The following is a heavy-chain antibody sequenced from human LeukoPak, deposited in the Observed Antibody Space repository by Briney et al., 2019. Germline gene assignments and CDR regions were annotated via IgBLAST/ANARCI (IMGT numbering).Heavy chain of an antibody. D-gene: IGHD2-2*01. CDR2: INPNSGGT. J-gene: IGHJ4*02. Sequence: ASVKVSCKASGYTFIGYYMHWVRQAPGQGLEWMGRINPNSGGTNYAQKFQGRVTMTRDTSISTAYMELSRLRSDDTAVYYCARDRGYCSSTSCLRDDYWGQGTLVTVSS. V-gene: IGHV1-2*06. CDR3: ARDRGYCSSTSCLRDDY. CDR1: GYTFIGYY.